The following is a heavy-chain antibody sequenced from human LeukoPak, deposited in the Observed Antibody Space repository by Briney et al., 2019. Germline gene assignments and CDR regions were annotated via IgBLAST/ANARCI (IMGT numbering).Heavy chain of an antibody. CDR3: ARARGVDYCSGGSCSHYYYYMDV. D-gene: IGHD2-15*01. CDR1: GGTFSSYA. V-gene: IGHV1-69*13. Sequence: SVKVSCKASGGTFSSYAISWVRQAPGQGLEWMGGIIPIFGTANYAQKFQGRVTITADESTSTAYMELSSLRSDDTAVYYCARARGVDYCSGGSCSHYYYYMDVWGKGTTVTISS. CDR2: IIPIFGTA. J-gene: IGHJ6*03.